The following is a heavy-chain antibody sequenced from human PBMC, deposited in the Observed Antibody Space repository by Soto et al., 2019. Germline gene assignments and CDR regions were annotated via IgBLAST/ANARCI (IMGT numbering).Heavy chain of an antibody. CDR1: GRTFSINADF. CDR2: ILYTGTT. CDR3: ARLGWGNGDSDY. D-gene: IGHD2-21*01. J-gene: IGHJ4*02. V-gene: IGHV4-39*01. Sequence: SETTYITRTVSGRTFSINADFGGWIRQAPGRGLEWIASILYTGTTSYNSSLKSRVAISVDTSKNQFSLKLNSVTAADTAVYYCARLGWGNGDSDYWGQGTLLTVSS.